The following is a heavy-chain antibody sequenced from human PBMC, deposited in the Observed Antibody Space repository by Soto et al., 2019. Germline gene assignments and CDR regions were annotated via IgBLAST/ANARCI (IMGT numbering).Heavy chain of an antibody. J-gene: IGHJ6*02. CDR2: ISWDGGST. Sequence: GSLRLSCAASGFTFDDYTMHWVRQAPGKGLEWVSLISWDGGSTYYADSVKGRFTISRDNSKNSLYLQMNSLRTEDTALYYCAKDSSGYYYYYYGMDVWGQGTTVTVSS. CDR1: GFTFDDYT. CDR3: AKDSSGYYYYYYGMDV. D-gene: IGHD3-22*01. V-gene: IGHV3-43*01.